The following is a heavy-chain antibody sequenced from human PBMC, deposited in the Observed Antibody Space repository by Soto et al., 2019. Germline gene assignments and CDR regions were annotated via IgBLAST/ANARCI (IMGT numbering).Heavy chain of an antibody. CDR2: IDPSDSQT. J-gene: IGHJ4*02. Sequence: PGESLKISCKGSGYSFAGYWITWVRQKPGKGREWMGRIDPSDSQTYYSPSFRGHVTISVTKSITTAFLQWSSLRASDTAMYYCARQIYDSDTGPNFQYYFDAWGQGTPVTVSS. CDR1: GYSFAGYW. CDR3: ARQIYDSDTGPNFQYYFDA. D-gene: IGHD3-22*01. V-gene: IGHV5-10-1*01.